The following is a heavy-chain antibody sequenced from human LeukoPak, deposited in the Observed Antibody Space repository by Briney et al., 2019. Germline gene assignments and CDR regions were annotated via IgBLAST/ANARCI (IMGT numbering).Heavy chain of an antibody. J-gene: IGHJ6*02. CDR2: FYHTGDT. Sequence: PSETLSLTCAVSGDSVNRGDYSWSWIRQAPGKGLEWIGYFYHTGDTFYTPSLKSRVTISMDRSKNQFSLRLASVTAADTAVYYCARQEDPYRDYSSYFYSGLDVWGQGTTVTVSS. CDR1: GDSVNRGDYS. D-gene: IGHD4-17*01. V-gene: IGHV4-30-2*01. CDR3: ARQEDPYRDYSSYFYSGLDV.